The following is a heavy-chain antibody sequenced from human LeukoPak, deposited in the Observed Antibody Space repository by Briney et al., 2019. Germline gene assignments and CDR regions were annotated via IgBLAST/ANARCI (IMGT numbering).Heavy chain of an antibody. CDR1: GGSISSSSYY. Sequence: SETLSLTCTVSGGSISSSSYYWGWIRQPPGKGLEWIGSIYYSGSTYYNPSLKSRVTISVDTSKNQFSLKLSSVTAADTAVYYCAGLGGGSQAFDYWGQGTLVTVSS. V-gene: IGHV4-39*07. CDR2: IYYSGST. J-gene: IGHJ4*02. CDR3: AGLGGGSQAFDY. D-gene: IGHD2-15*01.